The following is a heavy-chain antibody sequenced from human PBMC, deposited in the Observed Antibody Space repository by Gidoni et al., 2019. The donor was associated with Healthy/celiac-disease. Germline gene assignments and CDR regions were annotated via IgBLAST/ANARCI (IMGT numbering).Heavy chain of an antibody. Sequence: EVQLVESGGGLVKPGGSLRLSCAASGFTFSSYSMNWVRQAPGKGLEWVSSISSSSSYIYYADSVKGRFTISRDNAKNSLYLQMNSLRAEDTAVYYCARGTIVATTTGAFDIWGQGTMVTVSS. V-gene: IGHV3-21*01. D-gene: IGHD5-12*01. CDR2: ISSSSSYI. J-gene: IGHJ3*02. CDR1: GFTFSSYS. CDR3: ARGTIVATTTGAFDI.